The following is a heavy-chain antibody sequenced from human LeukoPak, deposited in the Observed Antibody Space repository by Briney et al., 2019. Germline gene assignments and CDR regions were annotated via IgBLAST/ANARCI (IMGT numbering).Heavy chain of an antibody. V-gene: IGHV4-38-2*02. D-gene: IGHD3-9*01. CDR3: ARMGLRYFDWLPPDYYGMDV. J-gene: IGHJ6*02. Sequence: SETLSLTCTVSGYSISSGYYWGWVRQPPGKGLEWIGSIYHSGSAYYNPSLKSRVTISVDTSKNQFSLKLSSVTAADTAVYYCARMGLRYFDWLPPDYYGMDVCGQGTTVTVSS. CDR2: IYHSGSA. CDR1: GYSISSGYY.